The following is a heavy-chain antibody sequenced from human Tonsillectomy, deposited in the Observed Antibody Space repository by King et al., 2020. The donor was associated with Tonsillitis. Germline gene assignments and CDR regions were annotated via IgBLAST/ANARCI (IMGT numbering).Heavy chain of an antibody. J-gene: IGHJ2*01. CDR2: IYPGDSDT. CDR3: ARPPRYSYDTSGSISGYFDL. Sequence: DVQLVESGAEVKKPGESLKISCKGSGYSFSTYWIGWVRQMPGKGLEWMGIIYPGDSDTRYSPSFQGQVTISADRSISTAYLQWSSLKASDTAMYYCARPPRYSYDTSGSISGYFDLWGRGTLVTVSS. D-gene: IGHD3-22*01. CDR1: GYSFSTYW. V-gene: IGHV5-51*01.